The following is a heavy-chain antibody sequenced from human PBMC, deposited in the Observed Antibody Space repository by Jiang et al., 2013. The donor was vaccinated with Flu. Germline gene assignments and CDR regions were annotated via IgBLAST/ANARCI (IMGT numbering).Heavy chain of an antibody. V-gene: IGHV3-21*01. CDR1: GFTFSSYS. D-gene: IGHD3-9*01. Sequence: QLVESGGGLVKPGGSLRLSCAASGFTFSSYSMNWVRQAPGKGLEWVSSISSSSSYIYYADSVKGRFTISRDNAKNSLYLQMNSLRAEDTAVYYCARDRSYYDILTGYYTAYYFDYWGQGTLVTVSS. CDR3: ARDRSYYDILTGYYTAYYFDY. CDR2: ISSSSSYI. J-gene: IGHJ4*02.